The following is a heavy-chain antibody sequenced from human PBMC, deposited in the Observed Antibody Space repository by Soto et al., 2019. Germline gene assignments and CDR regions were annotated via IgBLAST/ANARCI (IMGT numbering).Heavy chain of an antibody. CDR1: GFTFSDHY. Sequence: EVQMVESGGGLVQAGGSLRLSCAASGFTFSDHYMDWVRQAPGKGLEWVGRTRSKAKSYTTEYAASVQGRFSISRDDSKNSMYLQMNSLKSEDTAVYYCVGSTVAPGDSHYYLDVWGMGTTVTVSS. V-gene: IGHV3-72*01. CDR2: TRSKAKSYTT. J-gene: IGHJ6*03. CDR3: VGSTVAPGDSHYYLDV. D-gene: IGHD4-17*01.